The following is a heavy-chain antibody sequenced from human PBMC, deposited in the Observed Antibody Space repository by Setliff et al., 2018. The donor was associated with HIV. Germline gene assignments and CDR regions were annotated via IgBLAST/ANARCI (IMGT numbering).Heavy chain of an antibody. D-gene: IGHD6-13*01. V-gene: IGHV4-34*01. CDR3: ARTYSSNWYIDY. Sequence: PSETLSLTCAVSGGSFSGYYWSWIRQPPGKGLEWIGEINQSGGINYNPSLKSRVTISIDTFKNQFSMKLSSVTAADTAIYYCARTYSSNWYIDYWGQGTLVTVSS. J-gene: IGHJ4*02. CDR2: INQSGGI. CDR1: GGSFSGYY.